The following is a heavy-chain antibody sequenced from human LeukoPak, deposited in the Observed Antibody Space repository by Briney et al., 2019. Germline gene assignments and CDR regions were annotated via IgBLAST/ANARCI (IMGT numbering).Heavy chain of an antibody. V-gene: IGHV4-59*01. CDR3: ARRTYYYYMDV. CDR2: VYGRGGT. CDR1: GDSIGSYS. Sequence: SETLSLNCPVSGDSIGSYSWGWIRQPPGKGLEWIGYVYGRGGTNYHPSLKSRVTISIDTSKNQFFLKLNSVTAADTAVYYCARRTYYYYMDVWGKGTTVTVSS. J-gene: IGHJ6*03. D-gene: IGHD1-1*01.